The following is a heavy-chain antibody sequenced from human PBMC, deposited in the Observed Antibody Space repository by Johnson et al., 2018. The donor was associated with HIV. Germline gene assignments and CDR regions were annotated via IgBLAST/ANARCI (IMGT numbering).Heavy chain of an antibody. CDR3: AREFPYCSGGSCLPAAFDI. J-gene: IGHJ3*02. V-gene: IGHV3-30*14. D-gene: IGHD2-15*01. CDR1: GFTFSSYA. CDR2: ISYDGSNQ. Sequence: QVQLVESGGGLVQPGGSLRLSCSASGFTFSSYAMHWVRQAPGKGLEWVACISYDGSNQYYAGSVKGRFTISRDNSKNTLYLHMNSLRAEDTAVYYCAREFPYCSGGSCLPAAFDIWGQGTMVTVSS.